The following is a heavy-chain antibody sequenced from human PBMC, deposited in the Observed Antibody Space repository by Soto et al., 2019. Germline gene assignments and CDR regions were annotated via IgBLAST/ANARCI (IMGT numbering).Heavy chain of an antibody. CDR3: ASPYKSSWYVGPLDH. D-gene: IGHD6-13*01. V-gene: IGHV4-39*01. CDR2: IYYSGST. J-gene: IGHJ4*02. CDR1: GFTFSNYW. Sequence: PGGSLRLSCAASGFTFSNYWMSWVRQAPGKGLEWIGNIYYSGSTYYNPSLKSRVAISVDTSKNQFSLRLNSVTAADTAVYYCASPYKSSWYVGPLDHWGQGTLVTSPQ.